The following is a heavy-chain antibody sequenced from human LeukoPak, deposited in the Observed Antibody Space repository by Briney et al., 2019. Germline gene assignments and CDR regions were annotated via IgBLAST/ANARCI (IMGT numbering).Heavy chain of an antibody. CDR3: ARASIAVAGTGFDY. CDR1: GYTFTSYD. Sequence: ASVKVSCKASGYTFTSYDINWVRQATGQGLEWMGWMNPNSGNTGYGQKFQGRVTMTRNTSISTAYMELSSLRSEDTAVYYCARASIAVAGTGFDYWGQGTLVTVSS. V-gene: IGHV1-8*01. D-gene: IGHD6-19*01. J-gene: IGHJ4*02. CDR2: MNPNSGNT.